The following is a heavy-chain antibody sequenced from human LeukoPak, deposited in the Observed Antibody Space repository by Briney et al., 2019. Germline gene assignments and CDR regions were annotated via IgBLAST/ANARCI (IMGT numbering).Heavy chain of an antibody. V-gene: IGHV1-46*01. CDR3: ARELFSNYNGMDV. CDR2: INPSGGST. CDR1: GYTFTSYY. Sequence: ASVKVSCKASGYTFTSYYIHWVRQAPGQGLEWLGIINPSGGSTSYAQKFQGRVTMTRDTSTSTVYMELSSLTSEDTAVYYCARELFSNYNGMDVWGQGTTVTVSS. J-gene: IGHJ6*02.